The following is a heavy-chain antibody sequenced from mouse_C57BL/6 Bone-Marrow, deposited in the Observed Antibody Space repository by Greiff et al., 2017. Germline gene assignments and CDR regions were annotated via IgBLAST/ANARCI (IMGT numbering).Heavy chain of an antibody. D-gene: IGHD1-1*01. CDR2: IHPNSGST. V-gene: IGHV1-64*01. CDR1: GYTFTSYW. CDR3: ARGITTVVATNFDY. J-gene: IGHJ2*01. Sequence: QVQLQQSGAELVKPGASVKLSCKASGYTFTSYWMHWVKQRPGQGLEWIGMIHPNSGSTNYNAKFKSQATLTVDKSSSTAYMQLSSLTSEDSAVYYCARGITTVVATNFDYWGQGTTLTVSS.